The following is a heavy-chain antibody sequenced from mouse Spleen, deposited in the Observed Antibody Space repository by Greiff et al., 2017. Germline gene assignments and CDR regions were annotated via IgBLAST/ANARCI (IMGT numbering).Heavy chain of an antibody. Sequence: EVKLQGSGPGLVKPSQSLSLTCSVTGYSITSGYYWNWIRQFPGNKLEWMGYISYDGSNNYNPSLKNRISITRDTSKNQFFLKLNSVTTEDTATYYCARKVDYDEAMDYWGQGTSVTVSS. D-gene: IGHD2-4*01. V-gene: IGHV3-6*01. CDR3: ARKVDYDEAMDY. CDR1: GYSITSGYY. CDR2: ISYDGSN. J-gene: IGHJ4*01.